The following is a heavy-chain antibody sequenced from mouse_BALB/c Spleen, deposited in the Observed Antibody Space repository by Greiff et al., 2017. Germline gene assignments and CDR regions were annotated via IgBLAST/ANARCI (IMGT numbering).Heavy chain of an antibody. CDR2: IDPETGGT. CDR1: GYTFTDYE. Sequence: VKLMESGAELVRPGASVTLSCKASGYTFTDYEMHWVKQTPVHGLEWIGAIDPETGGTAYNQKFKGKATLTADKSSSTAYMELRSLTSEDSAVYYCTRGVITTGYYYAMDYWGQGTSVTVSS. CDR3: TRGVITTGYYYAMDY. V-gene: IGHV1-15*01. D-gene: IGHD2-4*01. J-gene: IGHJ4*01.